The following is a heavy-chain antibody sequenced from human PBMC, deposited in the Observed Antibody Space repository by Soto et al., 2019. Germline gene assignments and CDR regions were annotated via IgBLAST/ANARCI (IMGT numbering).Heavy chain of an antibody. CDR2: ISSSSSSI. V-gene: IGHV3-11*04. J-gene: IGHJ4*02. D-gene: IGHD6-19*01. CDR3: ATDGDSSGGWYFNGDYFNF. CDR1: GFTFSDYY. Sequence: GGSLRLSCAASGFTFSDYYMSWIRQTPWKGLEWISYISSSSSSIYYADSVMGRFTISRDNAKNSLFLQMNFLYVEDTALYYCATDGDSSGGWYFNGDYFNFWGQGTLVTVSS.